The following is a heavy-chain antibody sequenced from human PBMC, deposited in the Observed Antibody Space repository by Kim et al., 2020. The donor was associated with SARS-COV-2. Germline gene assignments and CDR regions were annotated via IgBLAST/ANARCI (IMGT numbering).Heavy chain of an antibody. D-gene: IGHD5-12*01. CDR1: GGSISSYY. CDR2: IYYSGST. CDR3: ARGGWLPATPYDY. J-gene: IGHJ4*02. Sequence: SETLSLTCTVSGGSISSYYWSWIRQPPGKGLEWIGYIYYSGSTNYNPSLKSRVTISVDTSKNQFSLKLSSVTAADTAVYYCARGGWLPATPYDYWGQGTLVTVSS. V-gene: IGHV4-59*01.